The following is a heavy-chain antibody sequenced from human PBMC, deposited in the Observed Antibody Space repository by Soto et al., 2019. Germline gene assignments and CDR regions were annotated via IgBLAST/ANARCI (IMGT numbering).Heavy chain of an antibody. CDR1: GGTFSTYA. Sequence: QVQLVQSGAEVKKPASSVKVSCKAPGGTFSTYAISWVRQAPGQGLEWMGGIIPMFGTANYAQRFQDRVTITADASTNTGYMELSRLRSEDTAVYFCASGIQLWLRRINNGYSGWGQGTLVTVSS. CDR3: ASGIQLWLRRINNGYSG. D-gene: IGHD5-18*01. V-gene: IGHV1-69*12. CDR2: IIPMFGTA. J-gene: IGHJ4*02.